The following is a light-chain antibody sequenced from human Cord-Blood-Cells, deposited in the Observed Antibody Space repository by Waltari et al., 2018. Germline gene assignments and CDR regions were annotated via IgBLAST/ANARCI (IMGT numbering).Light chain of an antibody. Sequence: DIQLTQSPSFLSASVGDRVTITCRASQGISNYLNWYQQKPGKAPKLLIYDASKLETGVPSRFSGSGSGTDFTFTISSLQPEDIATYYCQQYDNLPLTFGGGTKVEIK. CDR2: DAS. J-gene: IGKJ4*01. V-gene: IGKV1-33*01. CDR3: QQYDNLPLT. CDR1: QGISNY.